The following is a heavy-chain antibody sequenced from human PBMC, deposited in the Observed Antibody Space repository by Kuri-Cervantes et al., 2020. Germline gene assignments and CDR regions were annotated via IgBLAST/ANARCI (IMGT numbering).Heavy chain of an antibody. CDR1: GFTFSSYG. J-gene: IGHJ4*02. V-gene: IGHV3-7*01. CDR3: ARDHPEASLIFDY. Sequence: GGSLRLSCAASGFTFSSYGMHWVRQAPGKGLEWVASINQVGGEKYYVDSVKGRFTISRDNAKNSLFLQMNSLGVEDTAVYYCARDHPEASLIFDYWGQGALVTVSS. CDR2: INQVGGEK. D-gene: IGHD2-8*01.